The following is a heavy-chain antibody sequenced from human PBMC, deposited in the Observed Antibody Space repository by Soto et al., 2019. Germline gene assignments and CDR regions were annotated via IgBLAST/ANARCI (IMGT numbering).Heavy chain of an antibody. J-gene: IGHJ4*02. CDR2: IYHSGST. CDR1: GGSISSSNW. CDR3: ASVYMVRGTIIRYFDC. Sequence: QVQLQESGPGLVKPSGTLSLTCAVSGGSISSSNWWSWVRQPPGKGLEWIGKIYHSGSTNYNPSRHRRVTISVDKSKNRLSLKLSSVTAADTAVYYCASVYMVRGTIIRYFDCWGQGTLVTVSS. D-gene: IGHD3-10*01. V-gene: IGHV4-4*02.